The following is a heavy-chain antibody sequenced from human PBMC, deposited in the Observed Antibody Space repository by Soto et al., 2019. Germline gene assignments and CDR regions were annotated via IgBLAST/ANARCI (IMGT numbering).Heavy chain of an antibody. CDR2: IDPSDSYT. CDR1: GYTFTNYW. D-gene: IGHD6-19*01. V-gene: IGHV5-10-1*01. CDR3: ARHLGEQWLDFDY. Sequence: PGESLKISCKGFGYTFTNYWINWVRQMPGKGLEWMGRIDPSDSYTDYSPSFQGHVTISADKSINTAFLEWSSLKASDTAMYYCARHLGEQWLDFDYWGQGXLVTVYS. J-gene: IGHJ4*02.